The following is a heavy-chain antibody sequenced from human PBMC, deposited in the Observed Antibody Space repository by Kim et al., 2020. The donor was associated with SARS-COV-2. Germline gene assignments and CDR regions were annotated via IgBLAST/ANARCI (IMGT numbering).Heavy chain of an antibody. J-gene: IGHJ2*01. CDR3: ARDSDAEGVGYFDL. CDR1: GFPVSDPF. Sequence: GGSLRLSCAASGFPVSDPFMSWVRQAPGKGLEWAAILNPNGDTYYADSLQDRFTISRDNSKNTLYLQMNSLRVEDTAVYYCARDSDAEGVGYFDLWGRGTRVTVSS. V-gene: IGHV3-66*01. CDR2: LNPNGDT. D-gene: IGHD3-22*01.